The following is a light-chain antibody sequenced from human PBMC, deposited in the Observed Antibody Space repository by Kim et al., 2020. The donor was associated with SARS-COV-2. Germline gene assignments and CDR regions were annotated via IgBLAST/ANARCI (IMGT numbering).Light chain of an antibody. Sequence: SVGDRVTIACRASQSIGTRLNWYQQRPGKAPKLLIFAASTLQSGVPSRFSGTGSGTDFALTISSLQPEDFATYYCQQSYTTPWLSFGGGTKVDIK. CDR2: AAS. J-gene: IGKJ4*01. CDR3: QQSYTTPWLS. CDR1: QSIGTR. V-gene: IGKV1-39*01.